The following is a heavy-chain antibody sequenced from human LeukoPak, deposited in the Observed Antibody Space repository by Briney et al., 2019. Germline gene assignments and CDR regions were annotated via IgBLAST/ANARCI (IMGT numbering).Heavy chain of an antibody. CDR2: MHPRSGDT. Sequence: ASVKVSCKASGYSFTAFYIHWVRQTPGQGLEWMWWMHPRSGDTRYAQKFQGRVTMARDTSISTVYMDLSSLGSDDTAVYYCARDGEYGTGSYYRGSFDYWGQGILVTVSS. CDR3: ARDGEYGTGSYYRGSFDY. J-gene: IGHJ4*02. D-gene: IGHD3-10*01. V-gene: IGHV1-2*02. CDR1: GYSFTAFY.